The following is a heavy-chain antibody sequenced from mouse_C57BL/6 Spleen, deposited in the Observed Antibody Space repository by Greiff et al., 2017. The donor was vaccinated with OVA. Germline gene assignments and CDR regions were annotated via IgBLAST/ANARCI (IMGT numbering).Heavy chain of an antibody. CDR2: IRNKANNHAT. D-gene: IGHD1-2*01. V-gene: IGHV6-6*01. CDR3: TRGYVAWFAY. CDR1: GFTFSDAW. J-gene: IGHJ3*01. Sequence: EVKLEESGGGLVQPGGSLKLSCAASGFTFSDAWMDWVRQSPEKGLEWVAEIRNKANNHATYYAESVKGRFTISRDDSKSRVYLRMNSLRAEDTCIYDCTRGYVAWFAYWGQGTLVTVSA.